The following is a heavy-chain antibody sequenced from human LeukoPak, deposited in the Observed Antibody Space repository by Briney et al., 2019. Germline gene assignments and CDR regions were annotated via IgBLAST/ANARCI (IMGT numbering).Heavy chain of an antibody. Sequence: GGSLRLSCAASGFIFSHHGMHWVRQAPGKGLEWVAVIWSDSTNRFYADSVRGRFTISRDNSQNTVFLQMNSLRVKDTAIYYCARDAQRGFDYSNSLKNWGHGTLVTVSS. CDR2: IWSDSTNR. V-gene: IGHV3-33*01. D-gene: IGHD4-11*01. J-gene: IGHJ4*01. CDR3: ARDAQRGFDYSNSLKN. CDR1: GFIFSHHG.